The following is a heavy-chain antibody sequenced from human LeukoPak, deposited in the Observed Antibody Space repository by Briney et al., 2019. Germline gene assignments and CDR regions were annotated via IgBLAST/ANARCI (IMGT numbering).Heavy chain of an antibody. CDR2: IYSGGST. Sequence: GGSLRLSCAASGFTVSSNYMSWVRQAPGKGLEWVSVIYSGGSTYYADSVKGRFTISRDNSKNTLYLQMNSLRAEDTAVYYCARGWGRYCSSTSRYGFDPWGQGDLVTLSS. V-gene: IGHV3-66*02. CDR1: GFTVSSNY. J-gene: IGHJ5*02. D-gene: IGHD2-2*01. CDR3: ARGWGRYCSSTSRYGFDP.